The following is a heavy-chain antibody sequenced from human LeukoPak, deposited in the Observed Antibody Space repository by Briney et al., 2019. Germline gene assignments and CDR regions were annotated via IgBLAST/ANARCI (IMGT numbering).Heavy chain of an antibody. CDR1: GGSIRSSYYY. CDR3: ARLGGHTY. D-gene: IGHD6-25*01. V-gene: IGHV4-39*01. J-gene: IGHJ4*02. Sequence: PSETLSLTCTVSGGSIRSSYYYWGWIRQPPGKGLEWIGSIYYSGSTYYNPSLKSRVTMSVDTSKNQFSLKLSSVTAADTAVYYCARLGGHTYWGQGTLVTVSS. CDR2: IYYSGST.